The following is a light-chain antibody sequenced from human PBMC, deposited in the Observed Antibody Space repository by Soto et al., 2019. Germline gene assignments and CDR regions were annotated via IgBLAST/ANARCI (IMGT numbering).Light chain of an antibody. CDR3: AAWDDSLNAYV. CDR2: STN. CDR1: SSNIGSNT. J-gene: IGLJ1*01. Sequence: QSVLTQPPSASGTPGQSVTMSCSGSSSNIGSNTVHWYQQLPGTAPKLLIYSTNQRPSGVPDRFSGSKSGTSGSLAISGLQSEDEADYYCAAWDDSLNAYVFGTGTKVTVL. V-gene: IGLV1-44*01.